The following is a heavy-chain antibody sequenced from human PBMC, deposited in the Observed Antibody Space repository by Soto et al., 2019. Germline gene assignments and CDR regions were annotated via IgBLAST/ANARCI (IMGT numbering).Heavy chain of an antibody. D-gene: IGHD6-13*01. CDR2: IHGGVST. CDR1: DGSLSSGGYY. Sequence: PSQTLSLTCSVSDGSLSSGGYYWSWIRQPPGKGLEWIGFIHGGVSTLYSPSLKSRLTISIETSERQFSLKLSSVTAADTAVYYCVRGKDKDDSSFWFYWGQGTPVTVSS. J-gene: IGHJ4*01. V-gene: IGHV4-31*03. CDR3: VRGKDKDDSSFWFY.